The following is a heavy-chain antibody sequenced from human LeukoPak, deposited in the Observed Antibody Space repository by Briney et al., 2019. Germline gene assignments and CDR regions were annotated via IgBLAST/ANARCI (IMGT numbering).Heavy chain of an antibody. Sequence: GGSLRLSCAASGFTVSSNYMSWVRQAPGKGLEWVSVIYSGGSTYYADSVKGRFTISRDNSKSTLYLQMNSLRAEDTAVYYCARDRRGAFDIWGQGTMVTVSS. V-gene: IGHV3-53*01. D-gene: IGHD6-6*01. J-gene: IGHJ3*02. CDR3: ARDRRGAFDI. CDR1: GFTVSSNY. CDR2: IYSGGST.